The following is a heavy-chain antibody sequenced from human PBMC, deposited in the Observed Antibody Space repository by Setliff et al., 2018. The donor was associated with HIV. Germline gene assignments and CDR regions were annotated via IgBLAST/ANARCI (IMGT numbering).Heavy chain of an antibody. V-gene: IGHV4-34*01. Sequence: SETLSLTCAVYGGSFSEYYWSWIRQSPGKGLEWIGEINHSGSTHYNPPLKSRATISVDTSKNQFSLRLNSVTAADTAVYYCARGATLLPGYSDRWEYFYMDVWGKVTTVTSP. D-gene: IGHD5-12*01. CDR2: INHSGST. CDR3: ARGATLLPGYSDRWEYFYMDV. J-gene: IGHJ6*03. CDR1: GGSFSEYY.